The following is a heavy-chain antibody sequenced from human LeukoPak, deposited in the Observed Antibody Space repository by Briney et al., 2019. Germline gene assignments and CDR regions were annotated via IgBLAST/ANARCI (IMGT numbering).Heavy chain of an antibody. D-gene: IGHD6-6*01. J-gene: IGHJ4*02. V-gene: IGHV3-53*01. CDR2: IYSDGNT. CDR1: GLTVSSNY. CDR3: AGAQGISARW. Sequence: GGSLRLSCAASGLTVSSNYMNWVRQAPGQGLEWVSVIYSDGNTYYADSVKGRFTISRDNSKNTLYLQMNSLRAEDTAVYYCAGAQGISARWWGQGTLVTVSS.